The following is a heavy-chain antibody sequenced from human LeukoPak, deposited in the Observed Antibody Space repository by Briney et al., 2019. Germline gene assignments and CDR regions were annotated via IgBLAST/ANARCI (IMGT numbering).Heavy chain of an antibody. J-gene: IGHJ4*02. CDR2: IGGSGGDI. CDR3: AKEGFDS. CDR1: GFTFSSYT. Sequence: PGGSLRLSCAASGFTFSSYTMYWVRQPPGKGLEWVSIIGGSGGDIHYADSVKGRFTISRDNSKNTLYLQMNSLRAEDTAVYYCAKEGFDSWGQGTLVTVSS. V-gene: IGHV3-23*01.